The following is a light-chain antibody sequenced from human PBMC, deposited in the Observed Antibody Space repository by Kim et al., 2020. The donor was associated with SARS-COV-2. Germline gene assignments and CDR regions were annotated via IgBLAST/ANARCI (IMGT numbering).Light chain of an antibody. CDR3: ATWDDSLDVWM. Sequence: QSVLTQPPSASGTPGQRVTISCSGSSSNIGSNTVNWYQQFPGTAPKLLIDTNDRRPSGVSDRVSCSKSGTSASLAISGLQSEDEADYYCATWDDSLDVWMFGGGNKLTVL. J-gene: IGLJ3*02. CDR1: SSNIGSNT. CDR2: TND. V-gene: IGLV1-44*01.